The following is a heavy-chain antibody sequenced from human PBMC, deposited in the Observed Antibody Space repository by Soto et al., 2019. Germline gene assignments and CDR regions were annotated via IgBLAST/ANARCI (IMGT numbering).Heavy chain of an antibody. CDR1: GFTFDDYA. D-gene: IGHD6-13*01. CDR2: ISWNSGSI. Sequence: EVQLVESGGGLVQPGRSLRLSCAASGFTFDDYAMHWVRQAPGKGLEWVSGISWNSGSIGYADSVKGRFTISRDNAKNSLYLQMNSLRAEDTALYYCAKDMLVRIAAGDAFDIWGQGTMVTVSS. J-gene: IGHJ3*02. CDR3: AKDMLVRIAAGDAFDI. V-gene: IGHV3-9*01.